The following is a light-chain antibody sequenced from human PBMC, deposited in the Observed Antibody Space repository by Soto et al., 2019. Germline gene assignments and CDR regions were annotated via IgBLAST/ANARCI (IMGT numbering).Light chain of an antibody. J-gene: IGKJ4*01. V-gene: IGKV3-11*01. CDR2: DAS. CDR1: QSVSSY. CDR3: QQRSNWPPT. Sequence: EIVLTQSPATLSLSPGERATLSCRASQSVSSYLAWYQQKSGQAPRLLIFDASNRATGIPARFSGSGSGTDFTLTNSSLEPEDFAVYYCQQRSNWPPTFGGGTKVEIK.